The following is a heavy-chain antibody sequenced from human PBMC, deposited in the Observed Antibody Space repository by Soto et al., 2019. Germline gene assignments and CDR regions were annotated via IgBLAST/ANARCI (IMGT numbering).Heavy chain of an antibody. J-gene: IGHJ6*02. CDR1: GFTFSSYA. V-gene: IGHV3-30-3*01. CDR3: ARDSGGKRGYQLLFNPGNYYYYYGMDV. D-gene: IGHD2-2*01. CDR2: ISYDGSNK. Sequence: PGGSLRLSCAASGFTFSSYAMHWVRQAPGKGLEWVAVISYDGSNKYYADSVRGRFTISRDNSKNTLYLQMNSLRAEDTAVYYCARDSGGKRGYQLLFNPGNYYYYYGMDVWGQGTTVTVSS.